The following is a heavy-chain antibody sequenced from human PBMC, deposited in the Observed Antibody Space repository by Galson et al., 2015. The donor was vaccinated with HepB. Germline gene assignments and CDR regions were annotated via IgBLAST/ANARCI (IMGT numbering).Heavy chain of an antibody. V-gene: IGHV3-74*01. CDR2: IYSDGISI. CDR3: AREGDYGGNLEY. Sequence: SLRLSCAASGFTFSSYLMHWVRQAPGRGLAWASRIYSDGISINYADSVKGRFTISRDNAKNTLFLEMRSLRAEDTAVYYCAREGDYGGNLEYWGQGILVTVSS. D-gene: IGHD4-23*01. J-gene: IGHJ4*02. CDR1: GFTFSSYL.